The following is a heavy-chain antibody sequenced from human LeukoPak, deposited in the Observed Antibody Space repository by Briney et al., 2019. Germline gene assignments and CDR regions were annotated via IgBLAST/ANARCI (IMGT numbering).Heavy chain of an antibody. D-gene: IGHD4-23*01. CDR1: GFTFSSYW. Sequence: GGSLRLSCAASGFTFSSYWMSWVRQAPGKGLGWVANIKQDGSEKYYADSVKGRFTISRDNSKNTLYLQMNSLRAEDTAVYYCAKEKLYGGNSVDYWGQGTLVTVSS. J-gene: IGHJ4*02. CDR2: IKQDGSEK. V-gene: IGHV3-7*01. CDR3: AKEKLYGGNSVDY.